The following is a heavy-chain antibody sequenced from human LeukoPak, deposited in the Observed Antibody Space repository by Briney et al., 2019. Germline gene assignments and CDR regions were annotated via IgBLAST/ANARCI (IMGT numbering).Heavy chain of an antibody. CDR2: INHSGS. V-gene: IGHV4-34*01. Sequence: PSETLSLTCAVYGGSFSGYYWSWIRQPPGKGLEWIGEINHSGSTISVDTSKNQFSLKLSSVTAADTAVYYCARGQVEAAAAHGVILYYFDYWGQGTLVTVSS. CDR1: GGSFSGYY. J-gene: IGHJ4*02. D-gene: IGHD6-13*01. CDR3: ARGQVEAAAAHGVILYYFDY.